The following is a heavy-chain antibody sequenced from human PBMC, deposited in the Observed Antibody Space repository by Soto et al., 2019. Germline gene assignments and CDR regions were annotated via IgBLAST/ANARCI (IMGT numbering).Heavy chain of an antibody. Sequence: QVQLVQSGAEVKKPGSSVKVSCKASGGTFSSYAISWVRQAPGQGLEWMGGIIPIFGTANYPQKFQGRVTITADKAKIPAYMEPCSLKSEDTAVYYCARETAARGYYYYFMDVWGQVTTVTVSS. D-gene: IGHD6-6*01. CDR2: IIPIFGTA. CDR1: GGTFSSYA. V-gene: IGHV1-69*06. J-gene: IGHJ6*02. CDR3: ARETAARGYYYYFMDV.